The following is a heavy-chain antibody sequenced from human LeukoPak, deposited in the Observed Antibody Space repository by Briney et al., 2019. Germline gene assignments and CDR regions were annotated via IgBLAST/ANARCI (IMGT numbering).Heavy chain of an antibody. CDR1: GFTFSTYS. Sequence: GGSLRLSCAASGFTFSTYSMNWVRQAPGKGLEWVAVISYDGSNKYYTDSVKGRFTISRDNSKNTLYLQMNSLRAEDTAVYYCAKTSFAYGSGSYYCDYWGQGTLVTVSS. J-gene: IGHJ4*02. V-gene: IGHV3-30*18. D-gene: IGHD3-10*01. CDR3: AKTSFAYGSGSYYCDY. CDR2: ISYDGSNK.